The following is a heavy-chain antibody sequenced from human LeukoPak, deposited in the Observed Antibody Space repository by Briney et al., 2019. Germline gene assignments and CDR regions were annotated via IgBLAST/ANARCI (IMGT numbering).Heavy chain of an antibody. J-gene: IGHJ4*02. CDR3: AGTKTGETFDY. CDR1: GGTFSSYT. Sequence: ASVKVSCKASGGTFSSYTISWVRQAPGQGLEWMGGIIPLFGTPNYAQTFQDRVTITADESTSTAYMELSSLRSEDTAVYYCAGTKTGETFDYWGQGTLVTVSS. V-gene: IGHV1-69*01. CDR2: IIPLFGTP. D-gene: IGHD7-27*01.